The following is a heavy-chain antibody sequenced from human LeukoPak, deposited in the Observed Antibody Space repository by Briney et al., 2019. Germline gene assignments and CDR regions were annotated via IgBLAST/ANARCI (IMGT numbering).Heavy chain of an antibody. Sequence: ASVKVSCKASGYTFTDYYIHWVRQAPGQGLEWMGWTNPNSGDTNYAQKFQGRVTMTRDTSISTASMELTNLRSDDTARYYCARAGTESKWGLPRADYYYMDVWGKGTTVTVSS. CDR2: TNPNSGDT. CDR3: ARAGTESKWGLPRADYYYMDV. CDR1: GYTFTDYY. D-gene: IGHD7-27*01. J-gene: IGHJ6*03. V-gene: IGHV1-2*02.